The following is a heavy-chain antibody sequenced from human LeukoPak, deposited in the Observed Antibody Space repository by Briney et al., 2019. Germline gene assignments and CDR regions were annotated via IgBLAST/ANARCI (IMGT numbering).Heavy chain of an antibody. Sequence: PSETLSLTCTVSGGSISSGDYYWSWIRQPPGKGLEWIGYIYYSGSTYYNPSLKSRVTISVDTSKNQFSLKLSSVTAADTAVYCAREGDWNDLDYWGQGTLVTVSS. J-gene: IGHJ4*02. D-gene: IGHD1-1*01. CDR3: AREGDWNDLDY. V-gene: IGHV4-30-4*01. CDR2: IYYSGST. CDR1: GGSISSGDYY.